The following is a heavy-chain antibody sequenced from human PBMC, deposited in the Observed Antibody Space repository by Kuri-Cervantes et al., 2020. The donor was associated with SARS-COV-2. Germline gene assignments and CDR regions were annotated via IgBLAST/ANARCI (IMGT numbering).Heavy chain of an antibody. D-gene: IGHD4-17*01. CDR2: IIPILGIA. CDR3: ARDHTYGDYVFDY. V-gene: IGHV1-69*10. CDR1: GGTFSSYA. Sequence: SVKVSCKASGGTFSSYAISWVRQAPGQGLEWMGGIIPILGIANYAQKFQGRVTITADKSTSTAYMELRSLRSDDTAVYYCARDHTYGDYVFDYWGQGTLVTVSS. J-gene: IGHJ4*02.